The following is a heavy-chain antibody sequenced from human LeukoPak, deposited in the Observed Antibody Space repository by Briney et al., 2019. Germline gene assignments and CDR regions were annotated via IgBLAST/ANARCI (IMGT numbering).Heavy chain of an antibody. V-gene: IGHV4-61*02. CDR1: GGSISSGPYF. CDR2: IYTSGST. CDR3: AREAGRLYYYDSSGYFFDY. D-gene: IGHD3-22*01. Sequence: PSETLSLTCSVSGGSISSGPYFWSWIRQPAGKGLEWIGRIYTSGSTNYNPSLKSRVTISVDTSKNQFSLKLSSVTAADTAVYYCAREAGRLYYYDSSGYFFDYWGQGTLVTVSS. J-gene: IGHJ4*02.